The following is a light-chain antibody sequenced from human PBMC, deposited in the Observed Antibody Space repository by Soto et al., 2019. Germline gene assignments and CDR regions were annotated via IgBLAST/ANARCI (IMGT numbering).Light chain of an antibody. J-gene: IGKJ1*01. V-gene: IGKV1-33*01. Sequence: EIQMTQSPSSLSASVGDRVTFTCQASQDIKTSLNWYQQKPGKAPKLLIYDASNLQTGVPSRFSGSRSGTDFTFTISNLQPEDTATYYCQHYDNFMWTFCHGTKVEVK. CDR3: QHYDNFMWT. CDR2: DAS. CDR1: QDIKTS.